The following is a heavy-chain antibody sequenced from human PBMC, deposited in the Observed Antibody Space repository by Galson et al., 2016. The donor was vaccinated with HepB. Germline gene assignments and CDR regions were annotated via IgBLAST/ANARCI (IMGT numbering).Heavy chain of an antibody. CDR3: AREGSGNWHPDGMDV. V-gene: IGHV4-31*03. D-gene: IGHD1-1*01. CDR2: IYYSGST. J-gene: IGHJ6*04. Sequence: TLSLTCTVSGGSISSGGFYWSWIRQHPGKGLEWIGYIYYSGSTYSTPSLKSRVTTSVDTSKNQFSLKLSSVTAADTAVYYCAREGSGNWHPDGMDVWGKGTTVTVSS. CDR1: GGSISSGGFY.